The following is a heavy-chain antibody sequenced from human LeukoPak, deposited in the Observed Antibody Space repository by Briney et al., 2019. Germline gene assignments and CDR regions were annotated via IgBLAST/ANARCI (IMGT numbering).Heavy chain of an antibody. CDR2: IYYSGST. Sequence: SETLSLTCTASGGSISSSSYYWGWIRQPPGKGLEWIGSIYYSGSTYYNPSLKSRVTISVDTSKNQFSLKLSSVTAADTAVYYCASVLAYCGGDCYFTPTYYFDYWGQGTLVTVSS. V-gene: IGHV4-39*01. D-gene: IGHD2-21*02. J-gene: IGHJ4*02. CDR3: ASVLAYCGGDCYFTPTYYFDY. CDR1: GGSISSSSYY.